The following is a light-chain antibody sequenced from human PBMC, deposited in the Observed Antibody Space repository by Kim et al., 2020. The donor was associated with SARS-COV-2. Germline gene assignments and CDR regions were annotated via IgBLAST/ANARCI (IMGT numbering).Light chain of an antibody. CDR2: EVT. Sequence: PGQSVAISCSGTRCDFSSYKYVSWYQQHPGKSPKLIIYEVTKRPSGFPDRFAGSMSGNTASLTVSGLQAEDEADYYCASHGGYDYVFGTGTKVTVL. CDR3: ASHGGYDYV. CDR1: RCDFSSYKY. V-gene: IGLV2-8*01. J-gene: IGLJ1*01.